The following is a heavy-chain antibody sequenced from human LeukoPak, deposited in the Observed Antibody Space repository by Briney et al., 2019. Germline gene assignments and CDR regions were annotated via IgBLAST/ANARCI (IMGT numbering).Heavy chain of an antibody. CDR2: IYYSGTT. D-gene: IGHD6-6*01. CDR1: GGSIRSSSYY. CDR3: ATQVGAARTYFDY. J-gene: IGHJ4*02. Sequence: SETLSLTCAVSGGSIRSSSYYWGWIRQPPGKGLEWIGSIYYSGTTYYNPSLKSRVTISVDTSKDQFSLNLNSVTAADTAVYYCATQVGAARTYFDYWGQGTLVTVSS. V-gene: IGHV4-39*01.